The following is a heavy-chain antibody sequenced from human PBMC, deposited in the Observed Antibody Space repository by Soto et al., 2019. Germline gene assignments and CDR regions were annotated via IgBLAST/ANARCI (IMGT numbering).Heavy chain of an antibody. D-gene: IGHD3-10*01. J-gene: IGHJ4*02. V-gene: IGHV3-23*01. CDR1: GFTFSSYS. Sequence: GGSLRLSCAASGFTFSSYSMSWVRQAPGKGLEWVSSIYTGSGNTLYSASVKGRFTISRDNSENTLHLQMNSLRAEDTAIYYWAKDFPRDSGWDIDYWGQGTLVTVPS. CDR2: IYTGSGNT. CDR3: AKDFPRDSGWDIDY.